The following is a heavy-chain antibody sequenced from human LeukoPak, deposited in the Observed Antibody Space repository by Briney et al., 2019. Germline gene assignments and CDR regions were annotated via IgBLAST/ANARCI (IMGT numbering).Heavy chain of an antibody. V-gene: IGHV5-51*01. D-gene: IGHD4-23*01. CDR1: GYSFTSYW. J-gene: IGHJ4*02. CDR3: ARVGNSGGNYFDY. Sequence: GESLKISCKGSGYSFTSYWIGWVRQMPGKGLEWMGIIYAGDSDTTYSPSFQGQVTISADKSISTAYLQWSSLKASDTAVYYCARVGNSGGNYFDYWGQGTLVTVSS. CDR2: IYAGDSDT.